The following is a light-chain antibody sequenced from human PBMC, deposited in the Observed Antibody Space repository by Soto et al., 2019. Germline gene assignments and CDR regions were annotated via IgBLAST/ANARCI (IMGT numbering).Light chain of an antibody. CDR1: QTVSSDY. CDR3: QQYGGSPLVT. Sequence: ENVLTQSPGTLSLSPGERATLSCRASQTVSSDYVAWYQQKPGQAPRLLIYDASIRATVIPDRFSGSGSGTDFTLTISRLEAEDFAMYYCQQYGGSPLVTFGGGTKVEIK. J-gene: IGKJ4*01. V-gene: IGKV3-20*01. CDR2: DAS.